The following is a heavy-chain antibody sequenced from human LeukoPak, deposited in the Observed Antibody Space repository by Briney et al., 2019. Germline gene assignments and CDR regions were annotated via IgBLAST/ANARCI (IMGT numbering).Heavy chain of an antibody. CDR3: ARQAGSFAFDI. J-gene: IGHJ3*02. Sequence: SETLSLTCTVSGGSISSYYWSWIRQPPGKGLEWIGYIYYSGSTNYNPSLKSRVTISVDTSKNQFSLKLSSVTAADTAVYYCARQAGSFAFDIWGQGTMATVSS. CDR1: GGSISSYY. D-gene: IGHD1-26*01. CDR2: IYYSGST. V-gene: IGHV4-59*08.